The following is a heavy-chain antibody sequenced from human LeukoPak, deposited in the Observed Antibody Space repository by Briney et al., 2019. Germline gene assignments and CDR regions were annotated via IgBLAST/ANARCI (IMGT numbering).Heavy chain of an antibody. V-gene: IGHV4-39*01. CDR1: GGSISSRTYY. CDR2: SYYSGSI. D-gene: IGHD2-2*01. Sequence: SETLSLTCTVSGGSISSRTYYWGWIRQPPGKGLEWIGSSYYSGSIYYNPSLKSRVTISVDTSKNQFSLKLRSVTAADTAVYYCARLADCSSTRCHDYWGQGTLVTVSS. CDR3: ARLADCSSTRCHDY. J-gene: IGHJ4*02.